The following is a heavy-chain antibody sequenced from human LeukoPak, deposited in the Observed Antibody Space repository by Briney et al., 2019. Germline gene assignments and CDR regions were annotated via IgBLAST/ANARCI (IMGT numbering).Heavy chain of an antibody. CDR1: GFTFGDYA. D-gene: IGHD6-6*01. CDR2: ISSSGSTI. CDR3: ATYSSSDPDY. J-gene: IGHJ4*02. Sequence: PGGSLRLSCAAFGFTFGDYAMHWVRQAPGKGLEWVSYISSSGSTIYYADSVKGRFTIYRDNAKNSLYLQMNSLRAEDTAVYYCATYSSSDPDYWGQGTLVTVSS. V-gene: IGHV3-11*01.